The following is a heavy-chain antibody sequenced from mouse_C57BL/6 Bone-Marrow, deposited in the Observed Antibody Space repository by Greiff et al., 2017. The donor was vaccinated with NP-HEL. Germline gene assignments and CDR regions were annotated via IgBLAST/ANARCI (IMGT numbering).Heavy chain of an antibody. CDR1: GFTFSDYG. CDR2: ISSGSSTI. D-gene: IGHD1-1*01. V-gene: IGHV5-17*01. J-gene: IGHJ1*03. Sequence: EVKVVESGGGLVKPGGSLKLSCAASGFTFSDYGMHWVRQAPEKGLEWVAYISSGSSTIYYADTVKGRFTISRDNAKNTLFLQMTSLRSEDTAMYYCERQGNDYGSSYGYFDVWGKGTTVTVSS. CDR3: ERQGNDYGSSYGYFDV.